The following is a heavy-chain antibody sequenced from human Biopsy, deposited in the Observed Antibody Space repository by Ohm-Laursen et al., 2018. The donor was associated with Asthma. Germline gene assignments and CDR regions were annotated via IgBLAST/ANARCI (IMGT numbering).Heavy chain of an antibody. D-gene: IGHD2-2*01. CDR1: GGTFNTYV. J-gene: IGHJ4*02. CDR3: ARKAGSCISRTCYSLDF. V-gene: IGHV1-69*13. Sequence: SVKVSCKSLGGTFNTYVIGWVRQAPGQGLEWMGGINSVFGTTTSPQKFQDRVTITADDSTSTVYMELSSLRSEDTAVYYCARKAGSCISRTCYSLDFWGQGTLGTVSS. CDR2: INSVFGTT.